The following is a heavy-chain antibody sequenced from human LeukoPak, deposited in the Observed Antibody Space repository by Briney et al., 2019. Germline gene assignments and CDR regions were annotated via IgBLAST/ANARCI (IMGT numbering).Heavy chain of an antibody. CDR1: GYTFTSYG. J-gene: IGHJ4*02. D-gene: IGHD2-15*01. CDR3: ARGGYCSGGSCSVDY. CDR2: ISAYNGNT. Sequence: ASVKVSCKASGYTFTSYGISWVRQAPGQGLEWMGWISAYNGNTNYAQKLPGRVTMTTDTSASTAYMELRSLRSDDTAVYYCARGGYCSGGSCSVDYWGQGTLVTVSS. V-gene: IGHV1-18*01.